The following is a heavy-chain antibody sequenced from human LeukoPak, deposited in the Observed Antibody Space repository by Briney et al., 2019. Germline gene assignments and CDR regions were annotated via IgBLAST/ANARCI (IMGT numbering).Heavy chain of an antibody. CDR3: ARTYYYGSWYFDL. Sequence: SEALSLTCTVSGGSISSHYWSWIRQPPGKGLEWIGYVSYSGTTNYNPSLKSRVSISGDTSKNQFSLRLSSVTAADTAVYYCARTYYYGSWYFDLWGRGTLVTVSS. V-gene: IGHV4-59*08. J-gene: IGHJ2*01. CDR1: GGSISSHY. CDR2: VSYSGTT. D-gene: IGHD3-10*01.